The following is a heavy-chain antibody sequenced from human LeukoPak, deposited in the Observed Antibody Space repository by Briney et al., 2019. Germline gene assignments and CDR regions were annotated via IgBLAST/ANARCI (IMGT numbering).Heavy chain of an antibody. Sequence: PGGSLRLSCAASGFTFSSYWMSWIRQPPGKGLEWVGYISNSGSTNYNPSLKSRVTISVDTSKNQFSLKLSSVTAADTAVYYCAGGLGVAAYLFDPWGQGTLVTVSS. D-gene: IGHD6-13*01. CDR2: ISNSGST. J-gene: IGHJ5*02. V-gene: IGHV4-59*12. CDR1: GFTFSSYW. CDR3: AGGLGVAAYLFDP.